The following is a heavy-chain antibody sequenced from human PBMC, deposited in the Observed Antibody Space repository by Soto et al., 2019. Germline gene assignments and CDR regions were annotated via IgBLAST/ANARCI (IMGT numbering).Heavy chain of an antibody. D-gene: IGHD3-16*01. CDR1: GYSFTSNW. CDR2: INPADSDI. CDR3: ARHQRDDASRKIDC. Sequence: GESLKISCHGSGYSFTSNWIGWVRQMPGKGLEWMGIINPADSDIKYSPSFQGQVTISADKSIGTAYLQWSSLKASDTAMYCCARHQRDDASRKIDCWGQGTLVTVSS. V-gene: IGHV5-51*01. J-gene: IGHJ4*02.